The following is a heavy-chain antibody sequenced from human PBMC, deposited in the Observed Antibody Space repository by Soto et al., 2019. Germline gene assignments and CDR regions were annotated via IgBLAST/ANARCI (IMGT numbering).Heavy chain of an antibody. V-gene: IGHV3-21*06. J-gene: IGHJ6*02. CDR3: ARLVASETGYGMDV. Sequence: DVQLVESGGGLVKPGGSLRLSCAASGFIFSSHNMNWVRQAPGKGLEWVSSITGSSSYIFYADSVKGRFTISRDNAKNTVYLQMNSMRAEDTGVYYCARLVASETGYGMDVWGQGTTVTVSS. CDR2: ITGSSSYI. CDR1: GFIFSSHN. D-gene: IGHD3-9*01.